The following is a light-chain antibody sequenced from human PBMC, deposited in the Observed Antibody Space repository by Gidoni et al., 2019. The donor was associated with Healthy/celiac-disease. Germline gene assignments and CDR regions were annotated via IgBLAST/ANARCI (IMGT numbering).Light chain of an antibody. CDR2: AAS. CDR1: QSISSY. CDR3: QQSYSTPFT. J-gene: IGKJ5*01. Sequence: IQMTQSPSSLSASVGDRVTITCRASQSISSYLNWYQQKPGKAPKLLIYAASSLQSGVPSRFSGSGSGTDFTLTISSLQPEDFATYYCQQSYSTPFTCXQXTRLEIK. V-gene: IGKV1-39*01.